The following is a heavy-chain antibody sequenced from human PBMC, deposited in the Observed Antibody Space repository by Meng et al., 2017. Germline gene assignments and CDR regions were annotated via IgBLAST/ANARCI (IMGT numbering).Heavy chain of an antibody. CDR3: AREPGSSGWNYFDS. CDR2: INAGNANT. J-gene: IGHJ4*02. Sequence: QVRVWQSGVEVKKPGASVKVSCKASGYTFTSYSMHGVRQAPGQRLEWMGWINAGNANTKYSQKFQDRVTITMDTSASTAYMELSSLRSEDTAMYYCAREPGSSGWNYFDSWGQGTLVTVSS. D-gene: IGHD6-19*01. V-gene: IGHV1-3*01. CDR1: GYTFTSYS.